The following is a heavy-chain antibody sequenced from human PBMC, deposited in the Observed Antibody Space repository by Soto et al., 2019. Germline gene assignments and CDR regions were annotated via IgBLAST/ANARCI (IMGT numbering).Heavy chain of an antibody. CDR2: IKHSGST. V-gene: IGHV4-30-4*08. J-gene: IGHJ6*02. Sequence: PSETLSLTFTVTGGSMTSGDQYWTWISHRPGEGLEWFGYIKHSGSTYYNPSIKSRVTISVDTSKNQFSLKLSSVTAADTPVYYCARDEVFWSGQPQKDYYYGMDVWGQGTTVTVSS. CDR1: GGSMTSGDQY. CDR3: ARDEVFWSGQPQKDYYYGMDV. D-gene: IGHD3-3*01.